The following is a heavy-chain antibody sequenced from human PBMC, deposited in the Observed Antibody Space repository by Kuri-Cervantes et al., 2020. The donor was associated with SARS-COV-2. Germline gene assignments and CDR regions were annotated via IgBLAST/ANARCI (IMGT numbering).Heavy chain of an antibody. CDR2: IYHRGST. D-gene: IGHD2-2*02. Sequence: SETLSLTCAVSGYSISSGYYWGWIRQPPGKGLEWIGSIYHRGSTYYNPSLKSRVTISVDTSKNQFSLKLSSVTAADTAVYYCARGAYCSSTSCYNENYFDYWGQGTLVTVSS. CDR1: GYSISSGYY. V-gene: IGHV4-38-2*01. CDR3: ARGAYCSSTSCYNENYFDY. J-gene: IGHJ4*02.